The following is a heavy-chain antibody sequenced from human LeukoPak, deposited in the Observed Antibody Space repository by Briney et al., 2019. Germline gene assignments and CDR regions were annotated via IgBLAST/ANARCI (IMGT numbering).Heavy chain of an antibody. CDR2: SSGSGGST. CDR1: GFTFSSYA. J-gene: IGHJ4*02. CDR3: AKVTGIVVVTATYLDY. V-gene: IGHV3-23*01. Sequence: GGSLRLSCAASGFTFSSYAMSSVRRAPGKGLEWVSASSGSGGSTYYADSVKGRFTISRDNSKNTLYLQMNSLRAEDTAVYYCAKVTGIVVVTATYLDYWGQGTLVTVSS. D-gene: IGHD2-21*02.